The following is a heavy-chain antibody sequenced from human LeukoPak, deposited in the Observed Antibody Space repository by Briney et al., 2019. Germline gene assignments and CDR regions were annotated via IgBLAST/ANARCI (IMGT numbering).Heavy chain of an antibody. J-gene: IGHJ6*03. CDR2: INPSGGST. D-gene: IGHD2/OR15-2a*01. CDR1: GYTFTSYY. Sequence: GASVKVSCKGSGYTFTSYYMHWMRQAPGQGLEWMGIINPSGGSTSYAQKFQGRVTMTRDTSTSTVYMELSSLRSEDTAVYYCARSEDFYYMDVWGKGTTVTVSS. V-gene: IGHV1-46*03. CDR3: ARSEDFYYMDV.